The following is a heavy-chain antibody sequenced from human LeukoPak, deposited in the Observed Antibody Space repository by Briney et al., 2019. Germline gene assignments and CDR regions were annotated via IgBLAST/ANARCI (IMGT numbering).Heavy chain of an antibody. CDR1: GFTFTTSW. CDR2: IYPGDSDT. J-gene: IGHJ3*02. D-gene: IGHD4-11*01. V-gene: IGHV5-51*01. Sequence: GESLKISCQGSGFTFTTSWIGWVRQLPGKGLEWMGNIYPGDSDTRYSPSFQGQVTISADKSINTAYLQWTSLKASDTAMYYCARQLTTLRGFDIWGQGTMVTASS. CDR3: ARQLTTLRGFDI.